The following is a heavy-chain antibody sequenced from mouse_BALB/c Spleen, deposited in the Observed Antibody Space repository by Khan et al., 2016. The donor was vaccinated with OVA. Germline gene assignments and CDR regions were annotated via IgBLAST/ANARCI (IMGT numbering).Heavy chain of an antibody. Sequence: EVQLQESGPGLVKPSQSLSLTCTATGYSITSDYAWNWIRQFPGNKLEWMGYISYSGSTNYNPSLKRRTSITRDTSKNQFFLQLNSVTTEDTATYYCARDGSRYNYAMDYWGQGTSVTVSS. CDR3: ARDGSRYNYAMDY. CDR1: GYSITSDYA. CDR2: ISYSGST. D-gene: IGHD2-3*01. V-gene: IGHV3-2*02. J-gene: IGHJ4*01.